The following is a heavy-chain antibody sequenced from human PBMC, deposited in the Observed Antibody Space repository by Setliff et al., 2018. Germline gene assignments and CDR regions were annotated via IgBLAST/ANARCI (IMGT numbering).Heavy chain of an antibody. CDR2: IDPNSGVT. CDR1: GYTFTINH. V-gene: IGHV1-2*02. CDR3: ARDPLGLEDITLFDY. Sequence: GASVKVSCKASGYTFTINHLYWVRQAPGQGLECMGWIDPNSGVTHYGQKFQGRVSMTRDTSTSTAYMELTGLRYDDTAIYYCARDPLGLEDITLFDYWGQGTLVTVSS. D-gene: IGHD3-16*01. J-gene: IGHJ4*02.